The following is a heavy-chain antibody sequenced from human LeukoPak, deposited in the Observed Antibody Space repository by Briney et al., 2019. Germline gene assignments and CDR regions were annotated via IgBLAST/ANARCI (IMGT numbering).Heavy chain of an antibody. J-gene: IGHJ4*02. V-gene: IGHV3-53*01. CDR2: IYPDGST. CDR1: GLTVTDNY. Sequence: PGGSLRLSCAVSGLTVTDNYMGWVRQAPGKGLEWVSVIYPDGSTYHADSVKGRFTISRDNSKNTLFLQMNTLRADDTAVYHCAGTNPVYGDYDYWGQGTLVTVSS. CDR3: AGTNPVYGDYDY. D-gene: IGHD4-17*01.